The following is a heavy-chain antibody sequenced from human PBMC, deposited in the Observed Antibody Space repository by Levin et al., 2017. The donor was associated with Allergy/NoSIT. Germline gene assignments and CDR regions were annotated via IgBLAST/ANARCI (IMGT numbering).Heavy chain of an antibody. V-gene: IGHV4-59*01. Sequence: SETLSLTCTVSGGSISSYYWSWIRQPPGKGLEWIGYIYYSGSTNYNPSLKSRVTISVDTSKNQFSLKLSSVTAADTAVYYCARGPPDWANWYFDLWGRGTLVTVSS. D-gene: IGHD1-14*01. CDR1: GGSISSYY. CDR2: IYYSGST. J-gene: IGHJ2*01. CDR3: ARGPPDWANWYFDL.